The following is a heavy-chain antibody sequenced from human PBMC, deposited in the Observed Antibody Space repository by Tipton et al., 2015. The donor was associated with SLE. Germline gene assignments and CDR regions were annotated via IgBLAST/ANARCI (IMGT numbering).Heavy chain of an antibody. CDR3: ARGRRSYGTGYYFDY. CDR1: VYSISSSHW. Sequence: TLSLTCNVSVYSISSSHWWGWIRQPPGKGLEWIGEINHGGSTNYNPSLKSRVTISVDTSKNQFSLKLTSVTAADTAVYYCARGRRSYGTGYYFDYWGQGTLVPVSS. V-gene: IGHV4-28*03. CDR2: INHGGST. J-gene: IGHJ4*02. D-gene: IGHD3-16*01.